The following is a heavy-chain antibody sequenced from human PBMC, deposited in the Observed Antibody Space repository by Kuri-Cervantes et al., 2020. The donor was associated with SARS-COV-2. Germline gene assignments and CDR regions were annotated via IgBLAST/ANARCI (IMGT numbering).Heavy chain of an antibody. CDR3: AKDDSIVVVPAAPDY. Sequence: GESLKISCAASGFTFSDYSMNWVRQAPGKGLEWVSYISGNSNDIRYADSVKGRFTISRDSAKNSLYLQMNSLRDEDTAVYYCAKDDSIVVVPAAPDYWGQGTLVTVSS. CDR1: GFTFSDYS. D-gene: IGHD2-2*01. CDR2: ISGNSNDI. J-gene: IGHJ4*02. V-gene: IGHV3-48*02.